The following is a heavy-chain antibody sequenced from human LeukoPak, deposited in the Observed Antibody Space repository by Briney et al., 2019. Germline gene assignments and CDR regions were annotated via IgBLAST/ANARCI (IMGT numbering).Heavy chain of an antibody. D-gene: IGHD5-24*01. Sequence: GGSLRLSCAASGFTVSSIYMSWARQAPGKGLEWVSVIYSGGSTYYADSVKGRFTISRDNSKNTVYLQMNSLRAEDTAVYYCARESSGWLELFDYWGQGTLVTVSS. CDR3: ARESSGWLELFDY. V-gene: IGHV3-66*01. CDR1: GFTVSSIY. CDR2: IYSGGST. J-gene: IGHJ4*02.